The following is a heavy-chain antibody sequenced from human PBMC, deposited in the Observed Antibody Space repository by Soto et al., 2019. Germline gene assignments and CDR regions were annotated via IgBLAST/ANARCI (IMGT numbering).Heavy chain of an antibody. Sequence: QVQLQQWGAGLLKPSETLSLTCAVYGGSFSGYYWTWIRQPPGKGLEWIGEINHSGSTNYNPSLKSRVTISVDTSKNQFSLKLSSVTAADTAVYYGARASFWSGHQYYMDVWGKGTTVTVSS. CDR1: GGSFSGYY. CDR2: INHSGST. V-gene: IGHV4-34*01. J-gene: IGHJ6*03. CDR3: ARASFWSGHQYYMDV. D-gene: IGHD3-3*01.